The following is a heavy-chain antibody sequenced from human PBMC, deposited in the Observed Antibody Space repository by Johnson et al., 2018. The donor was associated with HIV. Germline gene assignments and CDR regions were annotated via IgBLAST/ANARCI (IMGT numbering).Heavy chain of an antibody. CDR2: ISYDGSNK. Sequence: QVQLVESGGGVVQPGRSLRLSCAASGFTFSSYAMHWVRQAPGKGLEWVAVISYDGSNKYYADSVKGRFTISRDNSKSTLYLQMISLRAEDTAVYYCARVAKEWELWGDGAFDIWGQGKMVTVSS. CDR1: GFTFSSYA. J-gene: IGHJ3*02. V-gene: IGHV3-30-3*01. CDR3: ARVAKEWELWGDGAFDI. D-gene: IGHD1-26*01.